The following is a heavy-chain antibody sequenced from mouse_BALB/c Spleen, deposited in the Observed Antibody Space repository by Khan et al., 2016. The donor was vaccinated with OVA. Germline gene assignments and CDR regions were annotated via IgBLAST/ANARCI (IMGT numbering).Heavy chain of an antibody. CDR2: INTYTGEP. V-gene: IGHV9-3-1*01. CDR3: ARPPCFYYVMVY. Sequence: QIQLVQSGPELKKPGETVKISCKASGYTFKNHGMNWVKQAPGKGLKWMGWINTYTGEPTYVEDFKGRFAFSLDTSASTAYLQINNLKTEDTATYFCARPPCFYYVMVYWGQGTSVTVSS. J-gene: IGHJ4*01. CDR1: GYTFKNHG.